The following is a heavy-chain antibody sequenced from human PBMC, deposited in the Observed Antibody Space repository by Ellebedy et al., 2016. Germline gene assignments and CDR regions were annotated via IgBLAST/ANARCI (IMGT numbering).Heavy chain of an antibody. CDR2: ISYDGSNK. D-gene: IGHD2-21*02. V-gene: IGHV3-30-3*01. CDR3: ARDYCGGDCYPNDAFDI. Sequence: GESLKIPXAASGFTFSSYAMHWVRQAPGKGLEWVAVISYDGSNKYYADSVKGRFTISRDNSKNTLYLQMNSLRAEDTAVYYCARDYCGGDCYPNDAFDIWGQGTMVTVSS. J-gene: IGHJ3*02. CDR1: GFTFSSYA.